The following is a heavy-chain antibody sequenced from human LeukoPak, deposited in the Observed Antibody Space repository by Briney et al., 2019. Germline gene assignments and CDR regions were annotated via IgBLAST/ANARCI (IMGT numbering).Heavy chain of an antibody. D-gene: IGHD3-3*01. Sequence: SVKVSCKASGGTFSSYAISWVRQAPGQGLEWMGRIIPIFGIANYAQKFQGRVTITADKSTSTAYMELSSLRSEDTAVYYCAREDTTYYDLWSGYKPLDYWGQGTLVTVSS. J-gene: IGHJ4*02. CDR3: AREDTTYYDLWSGYKPLDY. V-gene: IGHV1-69*04. CDR1: GGTFSSYA. CDR2: IIPIFGIA.